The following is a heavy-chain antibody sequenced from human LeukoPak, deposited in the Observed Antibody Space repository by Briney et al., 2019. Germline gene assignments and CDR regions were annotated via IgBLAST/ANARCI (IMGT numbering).Heavy chain of an antibody. J-gene: IGHJ3*02. Sequence: GGSLRLSCAASGFTFSDYYMSWIRQAPGKGLEWVSYISSSGSTIYYADSVKGRFTISRDNAKNSLYLQMNSLRAEDTAVYYCARAWGLIKPDAFDIWGQGTMVTVSS. CDR1: GFTFSDYY. CDR3: ARAWGLIKPDAFDI. D-gene: IGHD1-14*01. CDR2: ISSSGSTI. V-gene: IGHV3-11*04.